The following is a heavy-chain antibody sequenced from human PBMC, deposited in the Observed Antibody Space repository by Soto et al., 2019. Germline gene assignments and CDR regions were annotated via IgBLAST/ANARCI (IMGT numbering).Heavy chain of an antibody. CDR3: AKGGYYSLFDI. V-gene: IGHV3-30*18. J-gene: IGHJ3*02. CDR2: ISFDGDK. Sequence: QVKLVESGGGVVQPGTSLRLSCTASGFDFSNSGIQWVRQTPGKGLEWVALISFDGDKYYVDSVKGRFTISRDNSNNTLSLQMHILRVEDTAVYFCAKGGYYSLFDIWGQGTMVTVSA. D-gene: IGHD3-16*01. CDR1: GFDFSNSG.